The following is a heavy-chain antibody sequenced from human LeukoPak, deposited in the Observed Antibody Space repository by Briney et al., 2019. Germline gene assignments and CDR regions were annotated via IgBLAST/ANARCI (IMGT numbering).Heavy chain of an antibody. CDR1: GYTFTTYA. J-gene: IGHJ4*02. CDR2: INTNSGNP. CDR3: AREFHYDTSGYAFDS. Sequence: ASVKVSCKASGYTFTTYAMNWVRQAPGQGLEWMGWINTNSGNPTYAQGFMGRVVFSLATSISTAYLQINRLKAEETAVYYCAREFHYDTSGYAFDSWGQGTLVTVSS. D-gene: IGHD3-22*01. V-gene: IGHV7-4-1*02.